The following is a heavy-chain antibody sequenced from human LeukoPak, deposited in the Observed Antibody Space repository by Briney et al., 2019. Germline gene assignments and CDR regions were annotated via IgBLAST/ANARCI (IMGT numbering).Heavy chain of an antibody. D-gene: IGHD3-9*01. V-gene: IGHV3-9*01. CDR2: ISWNSGSI. CDR1: GFTFDDYA. J-gene: IGHJ6*02. Sequence: QSGGSLRLSCAASGFTFDDYAMHWVRQAPGKGLEWVSGISWNSGSIGYADSVKGRFTISRDNAKNSLFLQMNSLRAEDTAFYHCARVSYDILTGPRGMDVWGQGITVTVSS. CDR3: ARVSYDILTGPRGMDV.